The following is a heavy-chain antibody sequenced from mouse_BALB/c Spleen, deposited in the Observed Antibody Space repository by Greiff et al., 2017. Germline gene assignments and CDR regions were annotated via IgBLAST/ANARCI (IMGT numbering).Heavy chain of an antibody. CDR2: IDPYNGGT. V-gene: IGHV1S135*01. D-gene: IGHD1-1*02. CDR3: ARVECGSPFDY. CDR1: GFSFTDYN. J-gene: IGHJ2*01. Sequence: VQLQQSGPELVKPGASVKVSCTASGFSFTDYNMHWVKQSPGQSLEWIGYIDPYNGGTSYTQKFKGKATLTVDSSSSTAFMHLNSLTSEDSAVYYCARVECGSPFDYWGQGTTLTVSS.